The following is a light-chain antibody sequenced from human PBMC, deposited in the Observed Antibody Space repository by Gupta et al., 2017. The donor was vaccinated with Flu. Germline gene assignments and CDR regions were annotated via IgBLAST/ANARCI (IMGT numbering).Light chain of an antibody. J-gene: IGKJ1*01. V-gene: IGKV2-28*01. CDR2: MGS. Sequence: VLAGEPASISCRCSHSFLHTNGKTDLDWYRQKPGQSPQFLIYMGSFRASGVPDRFSGSGSGTDFTLDISRVEAEDVGLYYCMQDMDTPRTFGQGTKV. CDR1: HSFLHTNGKTD. CDR3: MQDMDTPRT.